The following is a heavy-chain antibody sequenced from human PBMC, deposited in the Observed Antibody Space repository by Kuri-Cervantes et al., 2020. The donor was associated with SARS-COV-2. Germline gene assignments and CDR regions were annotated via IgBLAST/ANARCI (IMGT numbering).Heavy chain of an antibody. CDR3: ARAGYSTGWFPDWYSDL. Sequence: GGSLRLSCAASGFTVSTNYMSWVRQAPGKGLEWVSIIYSGGTTYYADSVKGRFTISRDNSKNTVNLQMNSLRGEDTALYYCARAGYSTGWFPDWYSDLWGRGTLVTVSS. V-gene: IGHV3-53*01. D-gene: IGHD6-19*01. CDR1: GFTVSTNY. J-gene: IGHJ2*01. CDR2: IYSGGTT.